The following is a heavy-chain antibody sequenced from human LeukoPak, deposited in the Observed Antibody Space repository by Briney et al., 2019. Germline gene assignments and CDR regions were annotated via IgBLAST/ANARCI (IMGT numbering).Heavy chain of an antibody. J-gene: IGHJ3*02. CDR1: GLTFTRCW. CDR2: IKPDGSEK. D-gene: IGHD1-20*01. Sequence: GGSLRLSCAAPGLTFTRCWMNWVRQAPGKGLEWVANIKPDGSEKYYVDSVKGRFTISRDNAKNSLFLQMNSLRAEDTAVYYCASGNWNDRAFDIWGQGTMVAVSS. V-gene: IGHV3-7*01. CDR3: ASGNWNDRAFDI.